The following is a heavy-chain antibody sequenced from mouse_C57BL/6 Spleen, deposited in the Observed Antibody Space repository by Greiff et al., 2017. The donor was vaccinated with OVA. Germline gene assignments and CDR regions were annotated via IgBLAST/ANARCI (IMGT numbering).Heavy chain of an antibody. CDR2: IDPETGGT. CDR1: GYTFTDYE. CDR3: TFYDYDKGFAY. J-gene: IGHJ3*01. Sequence: VQLQQSGAELVRPGASVTLSCKASGYTFTDYEMHWVKQTPVHGLEWIGAIDPETGGTAYNQKFKGKAILTADKSSSTAYMELRSLTSEDSAVYYCTFYDYDKGFAYWGQGTLVTVSA. D-gene: IGHD2-4*01. V-gene: IGHV1-15*01.